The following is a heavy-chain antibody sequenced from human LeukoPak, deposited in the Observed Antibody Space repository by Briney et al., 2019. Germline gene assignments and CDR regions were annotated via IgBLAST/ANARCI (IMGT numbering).Heavy chain of an antibody. J-gene: IGHJ6*02. CDR3: VRYFCCSAMDV. CDR1: GFTFSRDW. CDR2: IKEDGSGK. D-gene: IGHD2-21*01. Sequence: GGSLRLFCAASGFTFSRDWMAWVRQAPGKGLEWVANIKEDGSGKYYVDSVRGRFTISRDNAKNSLYLQMNSLRVEDTAEYYCVRYFCCSAMDVWGRGTTVTVSS. V-gene: IGHV3-7*01.